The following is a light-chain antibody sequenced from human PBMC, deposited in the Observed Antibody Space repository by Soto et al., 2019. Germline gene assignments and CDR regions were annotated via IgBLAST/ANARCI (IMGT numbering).Light chain of an antibody. CDR2: DAI. V-gene: IGKV3-20*01. CDR1: QSVARNL. CDR3: DQSASSNLC. J-gene: IGKJ2*01. Sequence: EIVLTQSPGTLSLSPGERATLSCRASQSVARNLLGWFQQRPGQPPRLLIYDAIGRATGIPDWLSASRSATDFTLTINRLAPAGFVVYSCDQSASSNLCFSQATKLEIK.